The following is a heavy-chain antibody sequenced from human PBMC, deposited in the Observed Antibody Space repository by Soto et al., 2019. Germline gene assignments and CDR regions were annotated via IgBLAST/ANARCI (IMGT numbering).Heavy chain of an antibody. CDR3: ATTYGSGP. CDR2: IKSKSDGGTT. V-gene: IGHV3-15*01. Sequence: GGSLRLSCAASGFTFSDAWMSWVRQAPGKGLEWVGRIKSKSDGGTTDYTAPVKGRSTTSRADSENTLYLQMHSLKTEDTAVYYCATTYGSGPWGQGTLVTVSS. J-gene: IGHJ5*02. D-gene: IGHD3-10*01. CDR1: GFTFSDAW.